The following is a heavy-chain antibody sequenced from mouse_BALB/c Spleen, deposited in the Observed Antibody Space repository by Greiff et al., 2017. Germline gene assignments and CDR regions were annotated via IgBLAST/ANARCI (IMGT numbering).Heavy chain of an antibody. CDR2: INPENGNT. CDR1: GFNIKDYY. D-gene: IGHD1-1*01. Sequence: VQLQQSGAELVRPGALVKLSCKASGFNIKDYYMHWVKQRPGQGLEWIGWINPENGNTMYDPKFQGKASMTADTSSNTAYLQLSSLTSEDTAVYYCAPNYCGSSFDVWGAGTTVTVSA. CDR3: APNYCGSSFDV. V-gene: IGHV14-1*02. J-gene: IGHJ1*01.